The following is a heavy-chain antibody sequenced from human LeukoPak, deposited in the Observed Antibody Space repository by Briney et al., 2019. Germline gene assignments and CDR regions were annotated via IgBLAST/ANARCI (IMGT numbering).Heavy chain of an antibody. D-gene: IGHD6-6*01. J-gene: IGHJ4*02. CDR1: GFTVSSNY. V-gene: IGHV3-53*01. Sequence: GGSLRLSCAASGFTVSSNYMSWVRQAPGKGLEWVSVIYSGGSTYYADSVKGRFTISRDNSKNTLYLQMNSLRAEDTAVYYCARHEKQQLVGVDYWGQGTLVTVSS. CDR2: IYSGGST. CDR3: ARHEKQQLVGVDY.